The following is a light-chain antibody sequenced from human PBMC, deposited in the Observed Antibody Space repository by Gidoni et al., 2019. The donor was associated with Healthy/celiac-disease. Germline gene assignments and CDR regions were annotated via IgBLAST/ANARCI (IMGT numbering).Light chain of an antibody. Sequence: EIVMTQSPATLSVSPGERATLSCRASQSVSSNLAWYQQKPGQAPRLLIYGASTRATGIPARFSGSGSGTEFTLTISSLQSEDFAVYYCQQYNNWPPSTFXPXTKVEI. CDR1: QSVSSN. V-gene: IGKV3-15*01. J-gene: IGKJ1*01. CDR2: GAS. CDR3: QQYNNWPPST.